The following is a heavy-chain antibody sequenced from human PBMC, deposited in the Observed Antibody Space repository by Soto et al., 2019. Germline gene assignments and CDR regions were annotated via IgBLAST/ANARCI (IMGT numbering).Heavy chain of an antibody. Sequence: GGSLRLSCEASGFSFSAYWMSWVRQAPGKGLEWVANIKQDGSGQYYVDSVKGRFTISRNNAKNSLYLQMNSLRAEDTAVFYCARDFDVWGRGTLVNVSS. V-gene: IGHV3-7*01. CDR2: IKQDGSGQ. CDR1: GFSFSAYW. CDR3: ARDFDV. J-gene: IGHJ2*01.